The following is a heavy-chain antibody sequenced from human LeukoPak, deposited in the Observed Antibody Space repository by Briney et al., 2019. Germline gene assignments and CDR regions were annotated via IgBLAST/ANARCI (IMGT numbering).Heavy chain of an antibody. J-gene: IGHJ4*02. CDR2: IYYSGST. D-gene: IGHD3-3*01. Sequence: SETLSLTCTVSGGSINSYYWSWIQQPPGKGLEWIGYIYYSGSTNYNPSLKSRITISVDTSKNQFSLKLSSVTAADTAVYYCARGQAKLRFLEWLSFPDYWGQGTLVTVSS. CDR3: ARGQAKLRFLEWLSFPDY. CDR1: GGSINSYY. V-gene: IGHV4-59*08.